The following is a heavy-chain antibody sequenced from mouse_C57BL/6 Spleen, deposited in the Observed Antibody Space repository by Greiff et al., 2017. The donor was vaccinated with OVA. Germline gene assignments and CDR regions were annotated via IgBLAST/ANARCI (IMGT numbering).Heavy chain of an antibody. CDR1: GFTFSSYA. CDR2: ISDGGSYT. Sequence: EVKLMESGGGLVKPGGSLKLSCAASGFTFSSYAMSWVRQTPEKRLEWVATISDGGSYTYYPDNVKGRFTISRDNAKNNLYLQMSHLKSEDTAMYYCARSPLYYFDYWGQGTTLTVSS. J-gene: IGHJ2*01. CDR3: ARSPLYYFDY. V-gene: IGHV5-4*03.